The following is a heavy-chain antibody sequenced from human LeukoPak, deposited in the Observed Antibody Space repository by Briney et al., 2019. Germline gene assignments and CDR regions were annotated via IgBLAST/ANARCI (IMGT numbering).Heavy chain of an antibody. V-gene: IGHV4-30-2*01. Sequence: SETLSLTCAVSGGSISSGGYSWSWIRQPPGKGLEWIGYIYHSGSTYYNPSLKSRVTISVDRSKNQFSLKLSSVTAADTAVYYCARVVGYCSSTSCIRVNNWLDPWGQGTLVTVSS. CDR3: ARVVGYCSSTSCIRVNNWLDP. D-gene: IGHD2-2*01. J-gene: IGHJ5*02. CDR2: IYHSGST. CDR1: GGSISSGGYS.